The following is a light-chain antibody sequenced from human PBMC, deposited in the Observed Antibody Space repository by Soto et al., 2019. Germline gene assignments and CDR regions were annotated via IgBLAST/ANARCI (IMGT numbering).Light chain of an antibody. V-gene: IGKV1-5*01. CDR1: QTISTW. Sequence: IQVTQSPPTLSASVGDGVTITCRASQTISTWMAWYQQKPGKAPKLLVYDASTLQSGVASRFSGSGSGTEFTLTISSLQPDDFATYYCQQYQIDWTFGQGTKVDIK. CDR3: QQYQIDWT. CDR2: DAS. J-gene: IGKJ1*01.